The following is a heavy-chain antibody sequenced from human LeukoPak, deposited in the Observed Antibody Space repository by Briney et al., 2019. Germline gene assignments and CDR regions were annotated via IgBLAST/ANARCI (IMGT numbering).Heavy chain of an antibody. CDR3: AKGGSTSAGISPVSY. D-gene: IGHD2-2*01. CDR1: GFTVSSNY. CDR2: IYSGGST. V-gene: IGHV3-66*01. Sequence: GGSLRLSCAVSGFTVSSNYMSWVRQAPGKGLEWVSVIYSGGSTYYADSVKGRFTISRDNAKNTLYLQMNSLRAEDTAVYYCAKGGSTSAGISPVSYWGQGTLVTVSS. J-gene: IGHJ4*02.